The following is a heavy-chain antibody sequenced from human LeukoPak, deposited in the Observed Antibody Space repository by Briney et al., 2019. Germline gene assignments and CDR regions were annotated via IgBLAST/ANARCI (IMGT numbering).Heavy chain of an antibody. Sequence: GGSLRLSCAASGFTFSSYAMSWVRQAPGKGLEWVSSISSSSSYIYYADSVKGRFTISRDNAKNSLYLQMNSLRAEDTAVYYCARGVGYYDSSGYIDYWGQGTLVTVSS. CDR2: ISSSSSYI. CDR1: GFTFSSYA. V-gene: IGHV3-21*01. D-gene: IGHD3-22*01. CDR3: ARGVGYYDSSGYIDY. J-gene: IGHJ4*02.